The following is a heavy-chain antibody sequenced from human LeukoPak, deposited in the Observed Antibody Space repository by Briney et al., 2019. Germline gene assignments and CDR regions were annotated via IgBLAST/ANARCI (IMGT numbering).Heavy chain of an antibody. Sequence: SETLSLTCAVYGGSFSGYSWNWIRQPPGKGLEWIGEINNSGSANYNPSLKSPVTISVDTSKNQFSLKLSSVTAADTAVYYCARGPYYDTSASYFDWGQGTPVTVSS. D-gene: IGHD3-22*01. V-gene: IGHV4-34*01. CDR1: GGSFSGYS. CDR3: ARGPYYDTSASYFD. CDR2: INNSGSA. J-gene: IGHJ4*02.